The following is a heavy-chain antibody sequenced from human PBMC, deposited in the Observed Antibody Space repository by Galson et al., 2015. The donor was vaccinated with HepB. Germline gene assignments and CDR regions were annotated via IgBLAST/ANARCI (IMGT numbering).Heavy chain of an antibody. CDR2: ISYDGSNK. Sequence: SLRLSCAASGFTFSSYGMHWVRQAPGKGLEWVAVISYDGSNKYYADSVKGRFTISRDNSKNTLYLQMNSLRAEDTAVYYCALKGGSSSREFDYWGQGTLVTVSS. CDR1: GFTFSSYG. V-gene: IGHV3-30*03. CDR3: ALKGGSSSREFDY. J-gene: IGHJ4*02. D-gene: IGHD6-6*01.